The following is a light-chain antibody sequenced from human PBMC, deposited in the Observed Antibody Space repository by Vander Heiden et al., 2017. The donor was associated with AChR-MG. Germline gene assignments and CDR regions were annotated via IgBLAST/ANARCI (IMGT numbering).Light chain of an antibody. V-gene: IGLV1-47*01. CDR2: RNN. J-gene: IGLJ2*01. CDR3: AAWDDSLSVVV. CDR1: SSNIGSNY. Sequence: QSVLTQPPSASGTPGQRVIISCSGSSSNIGSNYVYWYQQLPGTAPKLLIYRNNQRPSGVPDRFSGSKSGTSASLAISGLRSEDEADYDCAAWDDSLSVVVFGGGTKLTVL.